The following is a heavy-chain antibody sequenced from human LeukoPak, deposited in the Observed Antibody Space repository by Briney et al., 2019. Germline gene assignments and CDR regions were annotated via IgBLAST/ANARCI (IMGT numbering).Heavy chain of an antibody. Sequence: GGSLRLSCAASGFTFSSYAMHWVRQAPGKGLEWVAVISYDGSNKYYADSVKGRFTISRDNSKNTLYLQMNSLRAEDTAVYYCAKDRFADMVDAFDIWGQGAMVTVSS. D-gene: IGHD3-10*01. CDR1: GFTFSSYA. CDR3: AKDRFADMVDAFDI. V-gene: IGHV3-30-3*01. J-gene: IGHJ3*02. CDR2: ISYDGSNK.